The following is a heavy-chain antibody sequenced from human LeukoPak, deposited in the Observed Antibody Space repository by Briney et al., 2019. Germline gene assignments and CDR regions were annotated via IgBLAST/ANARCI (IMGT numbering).Heavy chain of an antibody. V-gene: IGHV4-39*07. J-gene: IGHJ4*02. CDR3: ARGGYSGYDFDY. D-gene: IGHD5-12*01. CDR1: GGSISSSSYY. CDR2: INHSGST. Sequence: PSETLSLTCTVSGGSISSSSYYWGWIRQPPGKGLEWIGEINHSGSTNYNPSLKSRVTISVDTSKNQFSLKLSSVTAADTAVYYCARGGYSGYDFDYWGQGTLVTVSS.